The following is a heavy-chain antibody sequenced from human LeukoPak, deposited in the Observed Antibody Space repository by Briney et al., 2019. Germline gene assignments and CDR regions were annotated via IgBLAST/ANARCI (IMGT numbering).Heavy chain of an antibody. D-gene: IGHD5-18*01. Sequence: SQTLSLTCVLSGDSVSSNSAAWNWIRQSPSRGLEWLGRTYYGSKWYNDYAVSVKSRITINPDTSKNQFSLHLNSVTPEDTAVYYCAGYSYGVRPSWGQGTLVTVSS. V-gene: IGHV6-1*01. CDR3: AGYSYGVRPS. CDR2: TYYGSKWYN. J-gene: IGHJ5*02. CDR1: GDSVSSNSAA.